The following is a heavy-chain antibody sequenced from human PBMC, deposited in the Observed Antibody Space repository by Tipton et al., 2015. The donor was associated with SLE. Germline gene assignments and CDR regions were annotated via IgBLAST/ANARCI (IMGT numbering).Heavy chain of an antibody. CDR1: GGSIHSNY. CDR3: ARDQTALSY. Sequence: TLSLTCTVSGGSIHSNYWSWIRQPPGKGLEWIGYIYYSGSTNYNPSLKSRVTISVDTSKNQFSLKLRSVTAADTAVYYCARDQTALSYWGQGTLVTVSS. J-gene: IGHJ4*02. CDR2: IYYSGST. V-gene: IGHV4-59*01. D-gene: IGHD5-18*01.